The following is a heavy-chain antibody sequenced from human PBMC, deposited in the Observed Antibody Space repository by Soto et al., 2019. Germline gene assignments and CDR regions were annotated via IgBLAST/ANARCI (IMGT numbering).Heavy chain of an antibody. CDR3: ARGEVDSSGWLTETYYGMDV. V-gene: IGHV1-18*01. D-gene: IGHD6-19*01. Sequence: QVQLVQSGAEVKKPGASVKVSCKASGYTFTSYGISWVRQAPGQGLEWMGWISAYNGNTNYAQKLQGRVTMTTDTSTSTAYRELRSLRSDDTAVYYCARGEVDSSGWLTETYYGMDVWGQGTTVTVSS. J-gene: IGHJ6*02. CDR2: ISAYNGNT. CDR1: GYTFTSYG.